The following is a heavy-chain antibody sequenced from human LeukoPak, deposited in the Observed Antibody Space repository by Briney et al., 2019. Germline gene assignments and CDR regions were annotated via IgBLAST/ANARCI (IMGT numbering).Heavy chain of an antibody. J-gene: IGHJ4*02. V-gene: IGHV3-21*01. CDR1: GLTFSSYS. Sequence: GGSLRLSCEASGLTFSSYSMNWVRQAPGKGLEWVSYISSSSSYIYYADSVKGRFTISRDNAKNSLYLQMNSLRAEDTAVYYCSSFPGIEAAVVDYGGQGTLVSVPS. CDR3: SSFPGIEAAVVDY. CDR2: ISSSSSYI. D-gene: IGHD6-13*01.